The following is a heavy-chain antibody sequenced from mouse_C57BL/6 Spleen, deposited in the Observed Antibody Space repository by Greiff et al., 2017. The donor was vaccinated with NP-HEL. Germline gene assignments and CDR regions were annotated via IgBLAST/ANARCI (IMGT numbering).Heavy chain of an antibody. CDR3: ARSSGKENAMDY. V-gene: IGHV1-82*01. D-gene: IGHD1-3*01. J-gene: IGHJ4*01. CDR1: GYAFSSSW. Sequence: VQLQQSGPELVKPGASVKISCKASGYAFSSSWMNWVEQRPGKGLEWIGRIYPGDGDTNYNGKFKGKATLTADKSSSTAYMQLSSLTSEDSAVYFCARSSGKENAMDYWGQGTSVTVSS. CDR2: IYPGDGDT.